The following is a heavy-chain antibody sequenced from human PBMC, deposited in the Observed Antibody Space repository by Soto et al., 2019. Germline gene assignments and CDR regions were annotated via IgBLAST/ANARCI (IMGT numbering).Heavy chain of an antibody. CDR3: ARYSVVAGTGFDAFDI. Sequence: ASVKVSCKASGYTFTSYGISWVRQAPGQGLEWMGWISAYNGNTNYAQKFQGWVTMTRDTSISTAYMELSRLRSDDTAVYYCARYSVVAGTGFDAFDIWGQGTMVTVPS. D-gene: IGHD6-19*01. J-gene: IGHJ3*02. CDR2: ISAYNGNT. CDR1: GYTFTSYG. V-gene: IGHV1-18*01.